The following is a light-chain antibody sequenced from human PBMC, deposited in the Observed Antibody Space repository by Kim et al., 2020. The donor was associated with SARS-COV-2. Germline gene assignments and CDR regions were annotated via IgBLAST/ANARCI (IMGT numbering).Light chain of an antibody. CDR2: QDT. V-gene: IGLV3-1*01. CDR3: QAWDSRKVI. CDR1: KLGNKY. Sequence: SYELTQPPSVSVSPGQTASITCYGDKLGNKYVSWYQQKSGQSPVLVISQDTKRPSEIPERFSGSNSGDTATLTISGTQAMDEADYYCQAWDSRKVIFGVGTQLTVL. J-gene: IGLJ2*01.